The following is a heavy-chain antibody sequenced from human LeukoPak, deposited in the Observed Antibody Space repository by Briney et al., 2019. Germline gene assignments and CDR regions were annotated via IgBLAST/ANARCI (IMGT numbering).Heavy chain of an antibody. D-gene: IGHD2-15*01. Sequence: ASVKISCKVSGYTLTELSMHWVRQAPGKGLEWMGGFDPEDGETIYAQKFQGRVTMTEDTSTDTAFMELSSLRSDDTAVYYCARDVGEGYCSGGSCSDYWGQGTLVTVSS. V-gene: IGHV1-24*01. CDR1: GYTLTELS. J-gene: IGHJ4*02. CDR3: ARDVGEGYCSGGSCSDY. CDR2: FDPEDGET.